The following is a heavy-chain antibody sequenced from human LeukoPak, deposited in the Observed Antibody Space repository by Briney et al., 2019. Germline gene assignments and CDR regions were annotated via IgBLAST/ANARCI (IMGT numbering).Heavy chain of an antibody. CDR2: INPNSGGT. D-gene: IGHD3-10*01. CDR1: GYTFTGYY. V-gene: IGHV1-2*02. J-gene: IGHJ4*02. Sequence: ASVKVSCKASGYTFTGYYIHWVRQAPGQGLEWMGWINPNSGGTNYAQKFQGRVTMTRDTSITTAYMELSRLRSEDTAVYYCARDHYQYYYQDYWGQGTLVTVSS. CDR3: ARDHYQYYYQDY.